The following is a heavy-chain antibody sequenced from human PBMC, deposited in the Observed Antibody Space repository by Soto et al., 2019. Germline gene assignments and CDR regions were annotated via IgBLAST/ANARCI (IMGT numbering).Heavy chain of an antibody. CDR3: ARGKRGGWKYNYYYGMDV. J-gene: IGHJ6*02. V-gene: IGHV4-34*01. D-gene: IGHD1-1*01. Sequence: SETLSLTCAVYGGSFSGYYWSWIRQPPGKGLEWIGEINHSGSTNYNPSLKSRVTISVDTSKNQFSLKLSSVTAADTAVYYCARGKRGGWKYNYYYGMDVWGQGTTVTVSS. CDR1: GGSFSGYY. CDR2: INHSGST.